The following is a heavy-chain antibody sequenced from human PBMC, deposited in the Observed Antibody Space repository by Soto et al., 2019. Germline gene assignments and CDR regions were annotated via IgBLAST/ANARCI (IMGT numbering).Heavy chain of an antibody. CDR2: IKGDGSKE. CDR3: ARDLNYGVSTVYYDVFDT. CDR1: DFTFSTCC. J-gene: IGHJ3*02. D-gene: IGHD3-9*01. Sequence: EVQLVESGGGLVQPGGSLRLSCMASDFTFSTCCLAWVRQAPGKGLEWVANIKGDGSKEYYLDSVKGRFTISRDNAKNLLYLQMNSLRAEDTALYYCARDLNYGVSTVYYDVFDTWGQGTMVTVSS. V-gene: IGHV3-7*01.